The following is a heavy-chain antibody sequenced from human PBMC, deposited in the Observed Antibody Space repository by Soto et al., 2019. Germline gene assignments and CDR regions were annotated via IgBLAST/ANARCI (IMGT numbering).Heavy chain of an antibody. CDR3: ARGGYYDSSGSRNYHYYGMNV. CDR2: ISPYDGNT. Sequence: ASVKVSCKASGYTFTGYYMHWVRQAPGQGLEWLGWISPYDGNTKYAQILQGRVSMTTDTSTKTAYMEVRSLRSDDTAVYYCARGGYYDSSGSRNYHYYGMNVWGQGTTVTVSS. CDR1: GYTFTGYY. J-gene: IGHJ6*02. D-gene: IGHD3-22*01. V-gene: IGHV1-18*04.